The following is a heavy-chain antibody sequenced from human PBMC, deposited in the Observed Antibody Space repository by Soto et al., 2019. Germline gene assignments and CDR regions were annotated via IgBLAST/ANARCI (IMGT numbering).Heavy chain of an antibody. CDR3: TYSGGQNYYYYGMDV. CDR1: GIIFSGSD. D-gene: IGHD6-19*01. J-gene: IGHJ6*02. CDR2: IRNKANSYAT. V-gene: IGHV3-73*02. Sequence: EGQVVESGGGLVQPGGSLKLSCAAPGIIFSGSDMHWVRQASGKGLEWVGRIRNKANSYATTYAASVKGRFTISRDDSKNTAYLQMNSLKTEDTAVYYCTYSGGQNYYYYGMDVWGQVTTVTVSS.